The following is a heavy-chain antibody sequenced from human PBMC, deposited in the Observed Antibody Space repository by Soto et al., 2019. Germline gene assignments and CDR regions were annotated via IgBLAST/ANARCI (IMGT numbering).Heavy chain of an antibody. CDR3: ASMGGFFFCEVPYYSGIYI. CDR1: GFTSSRYA. CDR2: ISGSGGST. D-gene: IGHD3-3*01. Sequence: GGSRRDSWAGSGFTSSRYAMIWFRQAPGKGLEWVSAISGSGGSTYYADSVKGRFTISRDNSKNTLYLQMNSLRAEDTAVYYCASMGGFFFCEVPYYSGIYILAQRATVTVS. V-gene: IGHV3-23*01. J-gene: IGHJ6*02.